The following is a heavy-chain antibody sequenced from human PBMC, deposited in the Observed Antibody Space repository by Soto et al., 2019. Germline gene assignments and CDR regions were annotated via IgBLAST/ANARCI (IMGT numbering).Heavy chain of an antibody. J-gene: IGHJ6*02. V-gene: IGHV4-59*01. CDR3: ARDLWGYCGTDCYPLDV. CDR1: GGFIRSDY. D-gene: IGHD2-21*02. CDR2: IYNSGST. Sequence: SETLSLTSPVSGGFIRSDYLSWIRLPPGKGLEWIGSIYNSGSTNYNPPFKSRVTISVDTSKNQFSLKLNSVTAADTAVYYCARDLWGYCGTDCYPLDVWGQGTTVTVSS.